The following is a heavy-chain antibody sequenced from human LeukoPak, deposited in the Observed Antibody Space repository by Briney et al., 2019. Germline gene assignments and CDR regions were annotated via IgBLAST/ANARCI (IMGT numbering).Heavy chain of an antibody. CDR3: ARDFDSSGYYYVGYFDY. CDR1: GFTFGDYA. Sequence: PGGSLRLSCTASGFTFGDYAMSWVRQAPGKGLEWVGFIRSKAYGGTTEYAASVKGRFTISRDDSKSIAYLQMNSLKTEDTAVYYCARDFDSSGYYYVGYFDYWGQGTLVTVSS. V-gene: IGHV3-49*04. CDR2: IRSKAYGGTT. J-gene: IGHJ4*02. D-gene: IGHD3-22*01.